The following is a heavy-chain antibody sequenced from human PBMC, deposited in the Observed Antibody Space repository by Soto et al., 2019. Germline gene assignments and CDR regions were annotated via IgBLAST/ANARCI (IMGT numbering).Heavy chain of an antibody. D-gene: IGHD3-9*01. J-gene: IGHJ4*02. CDR3: STGIYYDILTGYHNVAY. CDR1: GFNLSHPW. V-gene: IGHV3-15*01. Sequence: GGSLRLSCVASGFNLSHPWMTWVRQAAGKGLEWVGRIKSKTDGGTADYAAPVKGRATISRDDSKNTVYLQMNSLKTEDTAVYYCSTGIYYDILTGYHNVAYWGQGALVTVSS. CDR2: IKSKTDGGTA.